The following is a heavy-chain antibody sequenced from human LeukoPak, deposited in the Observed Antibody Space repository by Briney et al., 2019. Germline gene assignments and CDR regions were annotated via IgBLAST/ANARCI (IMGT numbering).Heavy chain of an antibody. V-gene: IGHV3-13*03. J-gene: IGHJ4*02. CDR1: GFTLRTYD. D-gene: IGHD7-27*01. CDR3: ATSQFRWGNVGFDY. CDR2: IGSGPDT. Sequence: GGSLRLSCAACGFTLRTYDFHCVRHYQKKGLEWGSPIGSGPDTYYLGSLKGQFTRSRDNATNSLDLQMNSLRAEDTAVYYCATSQFRWGNVGFDYWGQGTLVTVSS.